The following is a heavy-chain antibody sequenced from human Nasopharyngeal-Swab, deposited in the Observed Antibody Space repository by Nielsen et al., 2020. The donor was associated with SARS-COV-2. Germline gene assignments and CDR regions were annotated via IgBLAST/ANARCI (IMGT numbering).Heavy chain of an antibody. Sequence: GESLKISCAASGFTFSSYAMSWVRQAPGKGLEWVSAISGSGGSTYYADSVKGRFTISRDSSKNTLYLQMNSLRAEDTAVYYCAKGVSAFDYWGQGTLVTVSS. J-gene: IGHJ4*02. V-gene: IGHV3-23*01. CDR1: GFTFSSYA. CDR3: AKGVSAFDY. D-gene: IGHD6-13*01. CDR2: ISGSGGST.